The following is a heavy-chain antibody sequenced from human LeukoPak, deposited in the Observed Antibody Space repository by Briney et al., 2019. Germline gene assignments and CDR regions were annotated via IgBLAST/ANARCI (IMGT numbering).Heavy chain of an antibody. CDR3: AILRFGEFFMDV. J-gene: IGHJ6*03. CDR2: ISSNGGDR. Sequence: GGSLRLSCAASGFTFSSYAMFWVRQAPGKGLEWVSVISSNGGDRYYADSVKGRFTISRDNSKNTVSLQMNSLRAEDTAVYYCAILRFGEFFMDVWGKGTTVTVSS. CDR1: GFTFSSYA. V-gene: IGHV3-23*01. D-gene: IGHD3-10*01.